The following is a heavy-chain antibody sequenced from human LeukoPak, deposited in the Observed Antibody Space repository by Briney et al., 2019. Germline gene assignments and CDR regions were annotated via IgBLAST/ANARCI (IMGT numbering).Heavy chain of an antibody. Sequence: GGSLRLSCVGSGLTFSNAWMSRIRQAPGKGLQWVGHIKSKTDGGTTEYAAPVKGRFTISRDDSKNTLYLQMNSLKNEDAALYYCTALGAASEYWGQGALVTVSS. CDR1: GLTFSNAW. D-gene: IGHD2-15*01. CDR3: TALGAASEY. CDR2: IKSKTDGGTT. V-gene: IGHV3-15*01. J-gene: IGHJ4*02.